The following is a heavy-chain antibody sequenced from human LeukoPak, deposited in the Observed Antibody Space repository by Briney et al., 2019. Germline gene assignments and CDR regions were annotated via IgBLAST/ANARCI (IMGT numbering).Heavy chain of an antibody. V-gene: IGHV1-46*01. Sequence: ASVKVSCKASGYTFTNYYIHWVRQAPGQGLEWMGIITPSDGATTYAQRFQGRVTMTRDTSTSTVYLDPRGLRSEDTAVYYCARETATTADGLDVWGQGTTVTVSS. J-gene: IGHJ6*02. CDR2: ITPSDGAT. CDR1: GYTFTNYY. CDR3: ARETATTADGLDV. D-gene: IGHD1-1*01.